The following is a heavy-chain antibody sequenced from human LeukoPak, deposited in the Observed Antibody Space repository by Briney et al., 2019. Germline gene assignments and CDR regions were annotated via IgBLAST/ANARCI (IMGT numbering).Heavy chain of an antibody. V-gene: IGHV1-2*02. CDR1: GYTFTGYY. Sequence: ASVKVSCKASGYTFTGYYMHWVRQAPGQGLELMGWINPNSGGTNYAQKFQGRVTMTRDTSISTAYMELSRLRSDDTAVYYCAREYYDILTGYFFDYWGQGTLVTVSS. CDR3: AREYYDILTGYFFDY. CDR2: INPNSGGT. D-gene: IGHD3-9*01. J-gene: IGHJ4*02.